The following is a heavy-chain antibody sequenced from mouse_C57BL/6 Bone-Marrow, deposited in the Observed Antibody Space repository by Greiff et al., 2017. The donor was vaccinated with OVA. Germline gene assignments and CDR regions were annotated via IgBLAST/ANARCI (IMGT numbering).Heavy chain of an antibody. CDR2: IYTGSGCT. D-gene: IGHD2-4*01. J-gene: IGHJ1*03. CDR1: GYTFTSYW. Sequence: VQLQQPGAELVKPGASVKMSCKASGYTFTSYWITWVKQRPGQGLEWIGDIYTGSGCTNYNEKFKSKATLTADTSSSTAYMQLSSLTSEDSAVYYCARWGLRYFDVWGTGTTVTVSS. V-gene: IGHV1-55*01. CDR3: ARWGLRYFDV.